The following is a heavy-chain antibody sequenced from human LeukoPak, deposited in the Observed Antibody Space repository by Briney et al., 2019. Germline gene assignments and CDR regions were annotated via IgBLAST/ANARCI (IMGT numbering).Heavy chain of an antibody. V-gene: IGHV3-23*01. CDR1: GFTFSSYA. CDR2: IGASGDSI. D-gene: IGHD5/OR15-5a*01. Sequence: SGGSLRLSCAVSGFTFSSYATIWVRQAPGRGLVWVSSIGASGDSIYYTDSVKGRFTISRDNSKNTLYLQMSSLRVEDTAVYYCAKIPDVSDYWGQGTLVTVSS. J-gene: IGHJ4*02. CDR3: AKIPDVSDY.